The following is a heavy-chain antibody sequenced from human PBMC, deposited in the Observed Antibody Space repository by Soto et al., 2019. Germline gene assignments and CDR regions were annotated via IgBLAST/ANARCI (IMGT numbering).Heavy chain of an antibody. J-gene: IGHJ4*02. CDR2: IHGGGNSA. D-gene: IGHD4-17*01. CDR1: GFTFSGYA. CDR3: AKNRGRVTTSWNFDY. Sequence: EVQLLESGGDLVQPGRSLRLSCAASGFTFSGYAMSWARQAPGKGLEWVSVIHGGGNSAYYADSVKGRFTISRDNSKTNLYLQMSILRGEDTAVYYCAKNRGRVTTSWNFDYWGQGTMVTVAS. V-gene: IGHV3-23*01.